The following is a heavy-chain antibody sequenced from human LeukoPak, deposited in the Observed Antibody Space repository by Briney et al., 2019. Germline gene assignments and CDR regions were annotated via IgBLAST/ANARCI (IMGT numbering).Heavy chain of an antibody. CDR1: GFTFSSYA. Sequence: GGSRRLSCAASGFTFSSYAMSWVRQAPGKGLEWVSTISGGGGSTYYSHSVKGRFPISRDNSKNPPSLKMNSLRAEDTAIYYCAKENWGYNWKYDSSGSEINYWGQGTRVTFSS. D-gene: IGHD3-22*01. V-gene: IGHV3-23*01. CDR2: ISGGGGST. CDR3: AKENWGYNWKYDSSGSEINY. J-gene: IGHJ4*02.